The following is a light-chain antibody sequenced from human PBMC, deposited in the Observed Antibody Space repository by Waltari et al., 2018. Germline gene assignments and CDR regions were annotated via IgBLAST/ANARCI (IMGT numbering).Light chain of an antibody. CDR2: KAS. CDR3: QQYNTYPHT. CDR1: QSVGSW. V-gene: IGKV1-5*03. J-gene: IGKJ2*01. Sequence: DFQMTQSPSTLSAYVGDRVTITCRASQSVGSWLAWYQQKPGRAPNLLIYKASNLESGVPSRFSGSGSGTEFTLTITSLQPDDFATYYCQQYNTYPHTFGQGTRLEIK.